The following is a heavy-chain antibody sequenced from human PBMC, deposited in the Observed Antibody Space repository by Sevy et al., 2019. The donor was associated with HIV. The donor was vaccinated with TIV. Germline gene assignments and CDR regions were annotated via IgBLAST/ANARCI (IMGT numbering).Heavy chain of an antibody. CDR1: GFTFSSYA. V-gene: IGHV3-49*04. J-gene: IGHJ4*02. CDR3: TRDPLGQLPDY. D-gene: IGHD3-10*01. CDR2: IRSKPYGGTT. Sequence: GGSLRLSCAASGFTFSSYAMSWVRQAPGKGLEWVGFIRSKPYGGTTEYAASVKGRFIISRDDSRSIAYLQMNSLKTDDTAVYYCTRDPLGQLPDYWGQGTLVTVSS.